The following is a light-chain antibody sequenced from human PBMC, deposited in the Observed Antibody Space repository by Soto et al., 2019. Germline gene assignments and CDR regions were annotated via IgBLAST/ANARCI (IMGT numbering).Light chain of an antibody. CDR2: RAS. V-gene: IGKV2-30*01. J-gene: IGKJ1*01. CDR3: MQGTYWPPT. CDR1: QSIVYSDGQAY. Sequence: DVVMTQSPLSLPVTLGQPASISCRSSQSIVYSDGQAYLSWFQQRPGQSPRRLIYRASNRDSGGPDRFSGSGSGTDVTLQIDRVEAEDVGIYYCMQGTYWPPTFGRGTRVEIK.